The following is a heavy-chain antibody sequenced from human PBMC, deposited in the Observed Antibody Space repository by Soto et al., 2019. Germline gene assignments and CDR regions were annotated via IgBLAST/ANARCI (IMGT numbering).Heavy chain of an antibody. D-gene: IGHD3-22*01. CDR1: GFTFSSYG. CDR3: AKDAPQSIYYDSSGYYSTDFDY. Sequence: GGSLRLSCAASGFTFSSYGMHWVRQAPGKGLEWVAVISYDGSNKYYADSVKGRFTISRDNSKNTLYLQMNSLRAEDTAVYYCAKDAPQSIYYDSSGYYSTDFDYWGQGTLVTVSS. J-gene: IGHJ4*02. CDR2: ISYDGSNK. V-gene: IGHV3-30*18.